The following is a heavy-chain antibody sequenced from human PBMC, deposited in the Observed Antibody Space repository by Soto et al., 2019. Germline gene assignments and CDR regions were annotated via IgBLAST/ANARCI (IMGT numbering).Heavy chain of an antibody. CDR1: GFTFSSYA. D-gene: IGHD4-17*01. CDR3: AREYGRVITQGRHTVTYYYGMDV. V-gene: IGHV3-23*01. CDR2: ISGSGGST. Sequence: PGGSLRLSCAASGFTFSSYAMSWVRQAPGKGLEWVSAISGSGGSTYYADSVKGRFTISRDNSKNTLYLQMNSLRAEDTAVYYCAREYGRVITQGRHTVTYYYGMDVWGQGTTVTVSS. J-gene: IGHJ6*02.